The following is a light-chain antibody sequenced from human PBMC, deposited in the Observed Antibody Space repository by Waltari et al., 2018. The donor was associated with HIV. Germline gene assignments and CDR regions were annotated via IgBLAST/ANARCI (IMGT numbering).Light chain of an antibody. CDR3: QTWGTGIV. Sequence: QLVLTQSPSASASLGASVKLTCTLSSGHSYYAIAWHQQQPEKGPRFLMKLNSDGSHSKGDGIPDRFSGSSSGSERYLTISSLQSEAEADYYCQTWGTGIVFGGGTKLTVL. CDR1: SGHSYYA. CDR2: LNSDGSH. J-gene: IGLJ2*01. V-gene: IGLV4-69*01.